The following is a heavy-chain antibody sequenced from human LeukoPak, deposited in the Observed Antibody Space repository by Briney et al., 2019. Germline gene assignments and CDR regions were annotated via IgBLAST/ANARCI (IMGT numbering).Heavy chain of an antibody. V-gene: IGHV3-53*01. CDR3: ARNRAGYSSSWYNY. CDR2: IYSGGST. J-gene: IGHJ4*02. D-gene: IGHD6-13*01. CDR1: GFTVSSNY. Sequence: GGSLRLSCAASGFTVSSNYMSWVRQAPGKGLEWVSVIYSGGSTYYADSVKGRFTISRDNSKNTLYLQMNSLRAEDTAVYYCARNRAGYSSSWYNYWGQGTPVTVSS.